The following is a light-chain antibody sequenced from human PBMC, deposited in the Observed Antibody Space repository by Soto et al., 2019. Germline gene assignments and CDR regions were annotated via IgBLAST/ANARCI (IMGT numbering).Light chain of an antibody. CDR1: SSNIGAEYD. CDR2: GDN. V-gene: IGLV1-40*01. J-gene: IGLJ1*01. Sequence: QAVVTQPPSVSGAPGQRVAISCTGSSSNIGAEYDVHWYQQLPGTAPKRLIYGDNNRPSGVPDRFSGSKSGTSASLAITGLQPEDEADYYCQSYDSSLTTFVFGTATKLTVL. CDR3: QSYDSSLTTFV.